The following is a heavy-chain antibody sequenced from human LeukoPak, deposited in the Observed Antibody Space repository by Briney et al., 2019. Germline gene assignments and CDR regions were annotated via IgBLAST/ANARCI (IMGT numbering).Heavy chain of an antibody. CDR3: ARDARGWSGFDY. Sequence: KPSETLSLTCSVSGGSISSYYWGWIRQPAGERPEWIGRIYTTGNIDYNPSLKSRVTMSVDTSKNQISLNLCSVTAADTAVYYCARDARGWSGFDYWGQGTLVTVSS. CDR1: GGSISSYY. J-gene: IGHJ4*02. D-gene: IGHD3-3*01. CDR2: IYTTGNI. V-gene: IGHV4-4*07.